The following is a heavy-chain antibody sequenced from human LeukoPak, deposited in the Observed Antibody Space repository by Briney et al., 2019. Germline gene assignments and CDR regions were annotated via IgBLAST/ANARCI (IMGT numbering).Heavy chain of an antibody. V-gene: IGHV1-2*02. J-gene: IGHJ4*02. CDR2: INPSSGGT. Sequence: GASVMVSCKASGYTFTSYYMHWVRQAPGQGLEGMGWINPSSGGTNYAQKFQGRVTMTRDTSISTAYMELSELRSDDTAVYYCAGQKDPRPIDYWGQGTLITVSS. CDR1: GYTFTSYY. CDR3: AGQKDPRPIDY.